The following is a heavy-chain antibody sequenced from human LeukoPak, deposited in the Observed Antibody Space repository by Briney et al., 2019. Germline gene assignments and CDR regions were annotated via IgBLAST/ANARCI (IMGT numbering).Heavy chain of an antibody. D-gene: IGHD3-16*01. J-gene: IGHJ6*02. CDR3: ARDWGYYYYYGMDV. CDR1: GFTFSSYS. V-gene: IGHV3-21*01. Sequence: PGGSLRLSCAASGFTFSSYSMNWVRQAPGKGLEWVSSLSSSSSYIYYADSVKGRFTISRDNAKNSLYLQMNSLRAEDTAVYYCARDWGYYYYYGMDVWGQGTTVTVSS. CDR2: LSSSSSYI.